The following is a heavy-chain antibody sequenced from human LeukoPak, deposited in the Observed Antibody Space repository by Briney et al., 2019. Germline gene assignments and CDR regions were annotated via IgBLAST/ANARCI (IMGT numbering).Heavy chain of an antibody. D-gene: IGHD3-3*01. V-gene: IGHV3-30*18. Sequence: GGSLRLSCAASGFTFNTYVMHWVRQAPGKGLEWVAVISYDGSNKYYVDSVKGRFTISRDNSKNTRYMHMNSLRAEDTAVYYCAKEIRWRFVDWGQGT. CDR3: AKEIRWRFVD. CDR2: ISYDGSNK. J-gene: IGHJ4*02. CDR1: GFTFNTYV.